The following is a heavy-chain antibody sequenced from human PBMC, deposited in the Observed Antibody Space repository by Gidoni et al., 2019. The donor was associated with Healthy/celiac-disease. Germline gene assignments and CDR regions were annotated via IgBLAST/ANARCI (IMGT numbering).Heavy chain of an antibody. D-gene: IGHD3-3*01. CDR2: IYYSGST. J-gene: IGHJ5*02. Sequence: QLQLQESGPGLVTPSETLSLTCTVSGGSLSSSSYYWGWIRQPPGQGLEWIGSIYYSGSTYYNPSLKSRVTISVDTSKNQFALKLSSVTAADTAVYYCARTHDYDFWSGGMAWFDPWGQGTLVTVSS. CDR1: GGSLSSSSYY. CDR3: ARTHDYDFWSGGMAWFDP. V-gene: IGHV4-39*01.